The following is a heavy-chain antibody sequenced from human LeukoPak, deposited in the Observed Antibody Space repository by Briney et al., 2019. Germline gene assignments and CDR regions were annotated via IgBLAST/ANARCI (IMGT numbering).Heavy chain of an antibody. V-gene: IGHV3-7*01. CDR1: GFTFSSYA. D-gene: IGHD1-1*01. Sequence: GGSLRLSCAASGFTFSSYAMHWVRQAPGKGLEWVANVKQDGSEKYYVDSVKGRFTISRDNAKNSLYLQMNSLRAEDTAVYSCARDGRRATYYFDYWGQGTLVTVSS. CDR3: ARDGRRATYYFDY. J-gene: IGHJ4*02. CDR2: VKQDGSEK.